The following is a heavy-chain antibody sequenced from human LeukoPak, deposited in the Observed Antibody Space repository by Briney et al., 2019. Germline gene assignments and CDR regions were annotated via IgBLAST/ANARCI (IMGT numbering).Heavy chain of an antibody. CDR1: GYTFTGYY. V-gene: IGHV1-2*02. CDR2: INPNSGGT. D-gene: IGHD5-24*01. J-gene: IGHJ4*02. Sequence: GASVKVSCKASGYTFTGYYIHWVRQAPGQGLEWMGWINPNSGGTDYAQKFQGRVTMTRDTSINIAYMELSILKSDDSTVYYCARVLPDGFFPLEYWGQGTLVTVSS. CDR3: ARVLPDGFFPLEY.